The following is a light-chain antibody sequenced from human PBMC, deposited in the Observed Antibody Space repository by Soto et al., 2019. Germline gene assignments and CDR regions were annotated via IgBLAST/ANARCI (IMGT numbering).Light chain of an antibody. CDR2: DNN. Sequence: QSVLTQPPSLSAAPGQEVTISCSGSNSDIGNNYVSWYQQLPGTAPKLLIYDNNKRPSGIPDRFSGSKSGTSATLGITGLQTGDEADYYCGTWDSSLSAGVFGTGTQLTVL. V-gene: IGLV1-51*01. CDR3: GTWDSSLSAGV. CDR1: NSDIGNNY. J-gene: IGLJ1*01.